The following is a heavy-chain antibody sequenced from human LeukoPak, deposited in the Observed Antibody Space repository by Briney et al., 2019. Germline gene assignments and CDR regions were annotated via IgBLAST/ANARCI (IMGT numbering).Heavy chain of an antibody. CDR3: ARDQSAMPSY. CDR1: GFTFSSYN. Sequence: PGGSLRLSCAASGFTFSSYNMHWLRQAPGKGLEWLTVISYDGSYKSYADSVKGRFTISRDNSKNTLYLQMNSLRAEDTALYYCARDQSAMPSYWGQGTLVTVSS. J-gene: IGHJ4*02. V-gene: IGHV3-30*03. CDR2: ISYDGSYK. D-gene: IGHD2-2*01.